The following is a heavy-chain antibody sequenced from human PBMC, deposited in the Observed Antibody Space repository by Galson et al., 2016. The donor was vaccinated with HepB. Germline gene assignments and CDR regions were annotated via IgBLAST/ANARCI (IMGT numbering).Heavy chain of an antibody. J-gene: IGHJ6*02. Sequence: SETLSLTCTVSGGSISNYFWTWIRQPPGKGLEWIAYFYSSGSTNYNPSLKSRVTISIDTSHQFSLTLNSVTAADTAVYYCARRQYHFYGLDVWGQGTAVTLSS. V-gene: IGHV4-59*01. CDR3: ARRQYHFYGLDV. CDR1: GGSISNYF. CDR2: FYSSGST.